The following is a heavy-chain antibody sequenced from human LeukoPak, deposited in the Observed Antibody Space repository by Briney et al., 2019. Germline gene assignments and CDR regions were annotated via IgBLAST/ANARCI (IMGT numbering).Heavy chain of an antibody. J-gene: IGHJ4*02. D-gene: IGHD3-10*01. CDR1: GFTFSSYA. V-gene: IGHV3-23*01. Sequence: GASLRLSCAASGFTFSSYAMSWVRQAPGKGLEWVSAISGSGGSTYYADSVKGRFTISRDNSKNTLYLQMNSLRAEDTAVYYCASGTSRHYYGSGSYYYWGQGTLVTVSS. CDR2: ISGSGGST. CDR3: ASGTSRHYYGSGSYYY.